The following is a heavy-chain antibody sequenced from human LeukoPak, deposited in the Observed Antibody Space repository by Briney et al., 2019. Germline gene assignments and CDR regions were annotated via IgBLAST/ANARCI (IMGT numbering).Heavy chain of an antibody. D-gene: IGHD5/OR15-5a*01. V-gene: IGHV3-23*01. CDR3: AKDTPYPSTPAY. J-gene: IGHJ4*02. CDR2: ISGSGGST. Sequence: GASLRLSCAASGFTFSSYAMSWVRQAPGKRLEWVSAISGSGGSTYYADSVKGRFTISRDNSKNTLYLQMNSLRAEDTAVYYCAKDTPYPSTPAYWGQGTLVTVSS. CDR1: GFTFSSYA.